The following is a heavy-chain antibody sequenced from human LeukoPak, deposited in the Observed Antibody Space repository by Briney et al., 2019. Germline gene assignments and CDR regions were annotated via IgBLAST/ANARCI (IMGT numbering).Heavy chain of an antibody. D-gene: IGHD2-15*01. V-gene: IGHV4-59*12. CDR1: GGSIRSYY. J-gene: IGHJ4*02. Sequence: SETLSLTCTVSGGSIRSYYWSWIRQPPGKGLEWIGYIYYSGSTNYNPSLKSRVTISVDTSKNQFSLKLSSVTAADTAVYYCARDPLNCSGGSCYWGQGTLVTVSS. CDR3: ARDPLNCSGGSCY. CDR2: IYYSGST.